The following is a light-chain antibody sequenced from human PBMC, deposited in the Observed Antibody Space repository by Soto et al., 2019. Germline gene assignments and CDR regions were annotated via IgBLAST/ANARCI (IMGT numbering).Light chain of an antibody. CDR2: AAS. Sequence: DIEMTQSPSSLYASVGDRVTITCRASQSISNNLAWYQQKPGKVPHLLIYAASTWQSWVPSRFSGSGSGTDFPLTISSRQPEDVATYYCHKYNSAPWTLGQGTKVAI. CDR1: QSISNN. J-gene: IGKJ1*01. CDR3: HKYNSAPWT. V-gene: IGKV1-27*01.